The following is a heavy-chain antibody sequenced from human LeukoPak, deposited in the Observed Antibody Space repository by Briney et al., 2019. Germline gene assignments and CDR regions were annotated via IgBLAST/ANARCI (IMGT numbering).Heavy chain of an antibody. CDR1: GYTFTGYY. D-gene: IGHD3-10*01. J-gene: IGHJ5*02. CDR3: ARDGLLWFGELWGNNWFDP. CDR2: INPNSGGT. V-gene: IGHV1-2*02. Sequence: GASVKVSCKASGYTFTGYYMHWVRQAPGQGLEWMGWINPNSGGTNYAQKFQGRVTMTRDTSISTAYMELSRLRSDDTAVYYCARDGLLWFGELWGNNWFDPWGQGTLVTVSS.